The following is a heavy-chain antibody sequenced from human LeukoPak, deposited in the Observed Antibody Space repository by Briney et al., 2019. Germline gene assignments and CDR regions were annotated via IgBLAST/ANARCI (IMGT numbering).Heavy chain of an antibody. D-gene: IGHD6-19*01. CDR3: ATGGGWYFDY. V-gene: IGHV3-7*01. CDR2: IGQDGSEN. CDR1: GFTFSNYW. Sequence: GGSLRLSCAASGFTFSNYWMNWARQAPGKGLEWVASIGQDGSENYYVDSVKGRFTISRDNAKNSLYLQMNSLRVEDTAVYYCATGGGWYFDYWGQGALITASS. J-gene: IGHJ4*02.